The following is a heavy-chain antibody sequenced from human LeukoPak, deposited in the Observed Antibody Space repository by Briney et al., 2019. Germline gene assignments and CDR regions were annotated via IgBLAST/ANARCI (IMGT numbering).Heavy chain of an antibody. D-gene: IGHD1-26*01. J-gene: IGHJ5*02. CDR2: INHSGST. Sequence: KPSETLSLTCAVYGGSFSGYYWSWIRQPPGKGLEWIGEINHSGSTNYNPSLKSRVTISVDTSKNQFSLKLSSVTAADTAVYYCASSDGELLFDPWGQGTLVTVSS. V-gene: IGHV4-34*01. CDR1: GGSFSGYY. CDR3: ASSDGELLFDP.